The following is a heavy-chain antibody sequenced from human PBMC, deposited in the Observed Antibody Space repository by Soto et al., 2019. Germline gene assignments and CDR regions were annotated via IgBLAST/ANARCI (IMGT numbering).Heavy chain of an antibody. CDR2: IIPIFGTA. Sequence: VQLVQSGAEVKKPGSSVKVSCKASGGTFTSYAISWLRQAPGQGLEWMGGIIPIFGTANYAQKFQGRVTITADKSTSTAYMELSSLRSEDTAVYYCAVRRYYYYGMDVWGQGTTVTVSS. J-gene: IGHJ6*02. CDR1: GGTFTSYA. V-gene: IGHV1-69*06. CDR3: AVRRYYYYGMDV.